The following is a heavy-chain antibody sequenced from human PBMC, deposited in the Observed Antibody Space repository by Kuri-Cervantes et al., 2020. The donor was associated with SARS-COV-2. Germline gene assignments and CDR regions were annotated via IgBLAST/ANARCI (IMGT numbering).Heavy chain of an antibody. V-gene: IGHV4-30-2*01. D-gene: IGHD2-21*01. CDR3: ARGGVVPVSFDY. CDR1: GGSISSGGYY. CDR2: IYHSGST. Sequence: SCTVSGGSISSGGYYWSWIRQPPGKGLEWIGYIYHSGSTYYNPSLKSRVTISVDRSKNQFSLKLSSVTAADTAVYYCARGGVVPVSFDYWGQGTLVTVSS. J-gene: IGHJ4*02.